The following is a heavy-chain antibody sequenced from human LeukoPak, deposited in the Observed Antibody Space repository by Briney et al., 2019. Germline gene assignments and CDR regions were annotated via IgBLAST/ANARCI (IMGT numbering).Heavy chain of an antibody. J-gene: IGHJ4*02. D-gene: IGHD3-9*01. CDR2: IKQDGSEK. CDR3: ARSVVRYFDWFPLDN. CDR1: GFTFNIYW. Sequence: GGSLRLSCAASGFTFNIYWMSWVRQAPGKGLEWVANIKQDGSEKYYEDSVKGRFTNSRDNAKNSLYLQMNSLRAEDTAVYYCARSVVRYFDWFPLDNWGQGALVTVSS. V-gene: IGHV3-7*04.